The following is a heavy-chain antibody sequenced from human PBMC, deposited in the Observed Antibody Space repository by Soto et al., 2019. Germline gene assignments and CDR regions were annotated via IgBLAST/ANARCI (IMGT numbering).Heavy chain of an antibody. V-gene: IGHV4-31*03. CDR2: IYYSGST. CDR1: GGSISSGGYY. D-gene: IGHD2-2*01. Sequence: SETLSLTCTVSGGSISSGGYYWIWIRQHPGKGLEWIGYIYYSGSTNYNPSLKSRVTISVDTSKNQFSLKLSSVTAADTAVYYCARAGYCSSTSCRHPKNAFDIWGQGTMVTVSS. J-gene: IGHJ3*02. CDR3: ARAGYCSSTSCRHPKNAFDI.